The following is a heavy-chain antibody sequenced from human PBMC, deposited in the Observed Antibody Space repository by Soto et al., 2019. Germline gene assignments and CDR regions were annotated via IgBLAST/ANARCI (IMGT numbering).Heavy chain of an antibody. J-gene: IGHJ6*03. Sequence: GGSLRLSCAASGFTFSSYGMHRVRQAPGKGLEWVAVIWYDGSNKYYADSVKGRFTISRDNSKNTLYLQMNSLRAEDTAVYYCARVGGGYDFWSGYPSSSYYYYMDVWGKGTTVTVSS. D-gene: IGHD3-3*01. CDR3: ARVGGGYDFWSGYPSSSYYYYMDV. V-gene: IGHV3-33*01. CDR2: IWYDGSNK. CDR1: GFTFSSYG.